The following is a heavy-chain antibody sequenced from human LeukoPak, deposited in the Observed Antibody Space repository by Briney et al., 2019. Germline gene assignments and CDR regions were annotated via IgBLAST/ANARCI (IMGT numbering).Heavy chain of an antibody. Sequence: SETLSLTCTVSGGSISSYYWSWIRQPPGKGLEWIGYIYYSGSTNYNPSLKSRVTISVDTSENQFSLKLSSVTAADTAVYYCARIRGEGDSSGFHYYFDYWGQGTLVTVSS. CDR1: GGSISSYY. V-gene: IGHV4-59*12. D-gene: IGHD3-22*01. CDR3: ARIRGEGDSSGFHYYFDY. J-gene: IGHJ4*02. CDR2: IYYSGST.